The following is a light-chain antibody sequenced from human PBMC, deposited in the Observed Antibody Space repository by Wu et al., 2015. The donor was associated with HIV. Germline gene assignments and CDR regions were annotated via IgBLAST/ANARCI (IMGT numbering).Light chain of an antibody. CDR1: QSVGTS. Sequence: IVLTQSPATLSLSPGEGATLSCRASQSVGTSLAWYQQKAGQAPGLLIYEASHRATGIPARFSGSGSGADFTLTISSLQPEDFAVYYCQHRSDWPPLTFGGGTRVEMK. CDR3: QHRSDWPPLT. CDR2: EAS. V-gene: IGKV3-11*01. J-gene: IGKJ4*01.